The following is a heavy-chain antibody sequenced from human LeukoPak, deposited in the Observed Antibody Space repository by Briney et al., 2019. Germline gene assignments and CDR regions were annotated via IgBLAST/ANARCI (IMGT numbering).Heavy chain of an antibody. V-gene: IGHV4-34*01. J-gene: IGHJ4*02. CDR1: GGSFSGYY. D-gene: IGHD6-19*01. CDR3: ARLSRGYSSGWFDY. Sequence: SETLSLTCAVYGGSFSGYYWSWIRQPPGKGLEWIGEINHSGSTNYNPSLKSRVTISVDTSKNQFSLKLSSVTAADTAVYYCARLSRGYSSGWFDYWGQGTLVTVSS. CDR2: INHSGST.